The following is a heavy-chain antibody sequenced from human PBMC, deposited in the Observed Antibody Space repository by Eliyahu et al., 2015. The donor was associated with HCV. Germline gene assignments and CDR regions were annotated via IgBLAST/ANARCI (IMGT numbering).Heavy chain of an antibody. Sequence: QVQLVQSGAEVKKPGSSVKVSCKASGGTFXSYAISWVRQAPGQGLEWMGGIIPIFGTANYAQKFQGRVTITADESTSTAYMELSSLRSEDTAVYYCAREYSSSWYGYYYYGMDVWGQGTTVTVSS. V-gene: IGHV1-69*01. CDR2: IIPIFGTA. CDR3: AREYSSSWYGYYYYGMDV. J-gene: IGHJ6*02. D-gene: IGHD6-13*01. CDR1: GGTFXSYA.